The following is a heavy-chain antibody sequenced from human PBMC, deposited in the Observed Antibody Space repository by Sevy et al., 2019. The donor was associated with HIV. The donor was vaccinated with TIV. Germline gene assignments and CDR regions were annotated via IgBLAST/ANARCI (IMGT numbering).Heavy chain of an antibody. CDR2: INPSGGST. CDR3: AREVAHDSSGYYRRGEGGFDY. Sequence: ASVKVSCKASGYTFTSYYMHWVRQAPGQGLEWMGIINPSGGSTSYSQKFQGRVTMTRDTSTSTVYMELSSLRSEDTAVYYCAREVAHDSSGYYRRGEGGFDYWGQGTLVTVSS. V-gene: IGHV1-46*01. J-gene: IGHJ4*02. D-gene: IGHD3-22*01. CDR1: GYTFTSYY.